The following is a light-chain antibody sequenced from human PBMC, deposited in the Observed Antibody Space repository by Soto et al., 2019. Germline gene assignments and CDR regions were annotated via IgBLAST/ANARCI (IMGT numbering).Light chain of an antibody. CDR3: QQYNTYST. CDR2: DAS. Sequence: DIQITQSPSTLSASIGDRVTITCRASQSMSNWLAWLQQKPGKAPKVLIFDASNLGSGGPSRISGSGSGTEFTLTISSLQPGDFATYYCQQYNTYSTFGQGTKVDIK. CDR1: QSMSNW. J-gene: IGKJ1*01. V-gene: IGKV1-5*01.